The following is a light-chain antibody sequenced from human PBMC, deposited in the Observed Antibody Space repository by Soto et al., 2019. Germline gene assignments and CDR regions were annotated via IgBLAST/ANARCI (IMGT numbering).Light chain of an antibody. J-gene: IGKJ4*01. CDR2: DAS. V-gene: IGKV3-11*01. CDR1: QSVSSY. Sequence: EIVLTQSPATRSLSPGERATLSCRASQSVSSYLAWYQQKPGQAPRLLIYDASNRATGIPARFSGSGSGTDFTLTISSLEPEDFAVYYCQQRSNWPGVTFGGGTKVDIK. CDR3: QQRSNWPGVT.